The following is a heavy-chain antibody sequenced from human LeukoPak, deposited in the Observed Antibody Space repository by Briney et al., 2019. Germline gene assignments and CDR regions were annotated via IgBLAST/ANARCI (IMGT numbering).Heavy chain of an antibody. CDR1: GYTFTGYY. V-gene: IGHV1-2*02. Sequence: VASVKVSCKASGYTFTGYYIHWVRQAPGQGLEWMGWISPNSGGTNYAQKFQGRVTMTRDTSISTAYMELSRLRSDDTAVYYCARTTMVRGTYYMDVWGKGTTVTISS. CDR2: ISPNSGGT. CDR3: ARTTMVRGTYYMDV. J-gene: IGHJ6*03. D-gene: IGHD3-10*01.